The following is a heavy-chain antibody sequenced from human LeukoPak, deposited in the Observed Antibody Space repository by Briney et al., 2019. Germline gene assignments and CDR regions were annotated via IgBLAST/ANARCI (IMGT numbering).Heavy chain of an antibody. V-gene: IGHV1-18*01. CDR3: AREQDILTGYYKDDAFDM. CDR2: ISAYNGNT. Sequence: GASVKVSCKTSGYTFTSYGIIWVRQAPGQGLEWMGWISAYNGNTKYAHKLQGRVTMTTDTSTSTAYMELRSLRSDDTAVYYCAREQDILTGYYKDDAFDMWGQGTMVTVSS. J-gene: IGHJ3*02. D-gene: IGHD3-9*01. CDR1: GYTFTSYG.